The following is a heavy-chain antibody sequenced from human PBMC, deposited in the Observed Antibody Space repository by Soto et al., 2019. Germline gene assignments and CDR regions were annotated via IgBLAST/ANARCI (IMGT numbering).Heavy chain of an antibody. V-gene: IGHV4-31*03. CDR3: ARVTLSHGAFDI. Sequence: PSETLSLTCTVSGGSISSGGYYWSWIRQHPGKGLEWIGYIYYSGSTYYNPSLKSRVTISVDTSKNQFSLKLSSVTAADTAVYYCARVTLSHGAFDIWGRGTMVTVSS. CDR2: IYYSGST. J-gene: IGHJ3*02. CDR1: GGSISSGGYY.